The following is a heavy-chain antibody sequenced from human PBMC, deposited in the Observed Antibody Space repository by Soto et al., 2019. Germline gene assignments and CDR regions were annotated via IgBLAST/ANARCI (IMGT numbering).Heavy chain of an antibody. CDR3: ARLINYGLDV. Sequence: EVQLLESGGGLVQPGGSLRLSCAASGFTFSDQYMDWVRQAPGKGLEWVGRIRNKANSHSTNYAASVKGRFTISRDDSKNSLYLQMDSLKTEDTAVYDCARLINYGLDVWGQGTTVTVSS. CDR2: IRNKANSHST. D-gene: IGHD3-10*01. V-gene: IGHV3-72*01. CDR1: GFTFSDQY. J-gene: IGHJ6*02.